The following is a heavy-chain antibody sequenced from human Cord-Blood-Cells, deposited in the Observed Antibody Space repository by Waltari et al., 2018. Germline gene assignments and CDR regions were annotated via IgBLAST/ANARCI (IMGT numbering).Heavy chain of an antibody. Sequence: QVQLVQSGAEVKKPGSAVKVSCKTSGYTFTSYDINWVRQATGQGLECVGGRNPNSGNTGCAQRFQGRVTITGNTAIRTAYMGLSSLRSEDTAVYYCARRVRRDGYTHWDYWGQGTLVIVCS. V-gene: IGHV1-8*03. J-gene: IGHJ4*02. CDR2: RNPNSGNT. CDR3: ARRVRRDGYTHWDY. D-gene: IGHD5-12*01. CDR1: GYTFTSYD.